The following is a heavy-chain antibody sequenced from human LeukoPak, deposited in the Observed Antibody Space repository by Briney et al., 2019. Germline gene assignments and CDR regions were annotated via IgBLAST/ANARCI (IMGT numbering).Heavy chain of an antibody. D-gene: IGHD2-15*01. J-gene: IGHJ4*02. Sequence: GGSLRLSCAASGFTFSSYWMSWVRQAPGKGLEWVANIKEDGSEKNYVDSVTGRFTISRDNAKNSLYLQMNSLRVEDTAVYYCARDGGSAGSAYEFDYWGQGTLVTVSS. CDR3: ARDGGSAGSAYEFDY. CDR2: IKEDGSEK. CDR1: GFTFSSYW. V-gene: IGHV3-7*01.